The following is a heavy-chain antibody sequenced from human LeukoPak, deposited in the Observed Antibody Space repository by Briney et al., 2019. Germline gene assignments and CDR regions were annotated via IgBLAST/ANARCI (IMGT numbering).Heavy chain of an antibody. V-gene: IGHV1-18*01. J-gene: IGHJ4*02. CDR3: ARIASDGSGTNHY. CDR1: GYMFSSYG. D-gene: IGHD3-10*01. Sequence: ASLKVTCKASGYMFSSYGITWVRQAPGQGLEWMGWISAYNGNTKSAQNLQGRVIMTTDTSTNTAHMELRSLRSDDTAVYYCARIASDGSGTNHYWGQGTQVIVSS. CDR2: ISAYNGNT.